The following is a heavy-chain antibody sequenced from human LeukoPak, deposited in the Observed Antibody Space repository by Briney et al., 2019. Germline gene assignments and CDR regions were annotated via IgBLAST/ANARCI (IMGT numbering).Heavy chain of an antibody. Sequence: GGSLRLSCAASGFTFSSYAMSWVRQAPGKGLEWLSAISGSGGSTYYADSVKGRFTISRDNSKNTLYLQMNSLRAEDAAVYYCAKDVRPAQNYFDYWGQGTLVTVSS. CDR2: ISGSGGST. V-gene: IGHV3-23*01. J-gene: IGHJ4*02. CDR3: AKDVRPAQNYFDY. CDR1: GFTFSSYA.